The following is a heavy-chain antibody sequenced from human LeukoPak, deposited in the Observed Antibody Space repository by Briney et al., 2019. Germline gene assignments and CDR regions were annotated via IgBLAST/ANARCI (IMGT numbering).Heavy chain of an antibody. D-gene: IGHD2-2*01. CDR2: INHSGST. CDR3: ARELEVPAAMGY. CDR1: GGSFSGYY. V-gene: IGHV4-34*01. Sequence: SQTLSLTCAVYGGSFSGYYWSWIRQPPGKGLEWIGEINHSGSTNYNPSLKSRVTISVDTSKNQFSLKLSSVTAADTAVYYCARELEVPAAMGYWGQGTLVTVSS. J-gene: IGHJ4*02.